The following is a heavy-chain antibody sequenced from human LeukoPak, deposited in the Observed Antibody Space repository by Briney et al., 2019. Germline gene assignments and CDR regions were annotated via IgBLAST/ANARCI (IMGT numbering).Heavy chain of an antibody. CDR1: GFTFSSYS. Sequence: PGGSLRLSCTASGFTFSSYSMSWVRQAPAKGLDWVSGINEAGVDTYYAAAVQGRFTISRDNSENTLYLQMNSLRVEDTAVYYCVRDFRCSGGSCPLFDYWGQGTLVTVCS. J-gene: IGHJ4*02. CDR3: VRDFRCSGGSCPLFDY. CDR2: INEAGVDT. V-gene: IGHV3-23*01. D-gene: IGHD2-15*01.